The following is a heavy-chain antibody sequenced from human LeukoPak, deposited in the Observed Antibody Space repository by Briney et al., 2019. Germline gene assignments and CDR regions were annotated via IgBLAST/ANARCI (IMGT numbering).Heavy chain of an antibody. D-gene: IGHD2-2*01. CDR2: ISAYNGNT. V-gene: IGHV1-18*01. J-gene: IGHJ6*03. CDR3: ARDIVVVPAATHYYYYMDV. Sequence: ASVKVSYKASGYTFTNYGISWVRQALEQGLEWMGWISAYNGNTNYAQKLQGRVTMTTDTSTSTAYMELRSLRSDDTAVYYCARDIVVVPAATHYYYYMDVWGKGTTVTVSS. CDR1: GYTFTNYG.